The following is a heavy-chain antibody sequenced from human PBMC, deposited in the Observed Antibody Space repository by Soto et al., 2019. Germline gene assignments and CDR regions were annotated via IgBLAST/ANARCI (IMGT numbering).Heavy chain of an antibody. V-gene: IGHV3-48*03. CDR1: GFTFSSYE. J-gene: IGHJ5*02. D-gene: IGHD2-15*01. Sequence: GGSLRLSCAASGFTFSSYEMNWVRQAPGKGLEWVSYISSSGSTIYYADSVKGRFTISRDNAKNSLYLQMNGLRAEDTAVYYCARSSDIGFDPWGQGTLVTVS. CDR3: ARSSDIGFDP. CDR2: ISSSGSTI.